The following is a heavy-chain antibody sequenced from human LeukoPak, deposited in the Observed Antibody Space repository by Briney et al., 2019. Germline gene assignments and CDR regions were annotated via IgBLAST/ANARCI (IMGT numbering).Heavy chain of an antibody. J-gene: IGHJ4*02. CDR2: IRATAGTT. D-gene: IGHD6-13*01. V-gene: IGHV3-23*01. CDR3: TKGGYTTCFDY. Sequence: PGGSLRLSCAASGFTFSSYAMTWVRQAPGKGLEWVSTIRATAGTTYYEDSVKGRFTISRDNSKNTQWLQMNSLRVEDTAGYYCTKGGYTTCFDYWGQGTLVTVSS. CDR1: GFTFSSYA.